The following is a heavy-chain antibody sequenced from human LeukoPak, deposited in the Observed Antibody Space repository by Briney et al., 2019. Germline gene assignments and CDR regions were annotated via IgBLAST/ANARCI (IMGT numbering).Heavy chain of an antibody. Sequence: GGSLRLSCAAAGITLSSYSMDWVRQAPGKGLEWVSSISDTSTYIDYADSVKGRFTISRDNAKNSLYLKMNSLRAEDTDVYYWTRKCHDSSGYSQWCFDYWGQGTLVTVSS. J-gene: IGHJ4*02. D-gene: IGHD3-22*01. CDR1: GITLSSYS. V-gene: IGHV3-21*01. CDR2: ISDTSTYI. CDR3: TRKCHDSSGYSQWCFDY.